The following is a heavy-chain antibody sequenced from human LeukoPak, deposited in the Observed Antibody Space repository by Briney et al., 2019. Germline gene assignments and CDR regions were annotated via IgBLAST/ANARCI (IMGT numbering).Heavy chain of an antibody. J-gene: IGHJ4*02. V-gene: IGHV3-23*01. Sequence: GGSLRLSCAASGFTFSSHSMNWVRQAPGKGLEWVSAISGSGTNTYYGSSVKGRFTISRDNSKNMLFLEMNSLRAEDTAVYYCAKDQGLGGGSVWGYWGQGMLITVSS. D-gene: IGHD2-15*01. CDR1: GFTFSSHS. CDR3: AKDQGLGGGSVWGY. CDR2: ISGSGTNT.